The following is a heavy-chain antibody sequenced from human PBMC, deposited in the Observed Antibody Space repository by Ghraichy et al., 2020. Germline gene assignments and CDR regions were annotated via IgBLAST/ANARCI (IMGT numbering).Heavy chain of an antibody. Sequence: GGSLRLSCAASGFTFSSYAMSWVRQAPGKGLEWVSAISGSGGNTYYADSVKGRFTISRDNSKNTLYLQMNSLRAEDTAVYYCATWELLLTYFQHWGQGTLVTVSS. CDR3: ATWELLLTYFQH. J-gene: IGHJ1*01. V-gene: IGHV3-23*01. CDR2: ISGSGGNT. CDR1: GFTFSSYA. D-gene: IGHD1-26*01.